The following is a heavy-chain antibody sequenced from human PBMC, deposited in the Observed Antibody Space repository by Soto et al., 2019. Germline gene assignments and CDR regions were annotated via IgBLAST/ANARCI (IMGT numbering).Heavy chain of an antibody. V-gene: IGHV4-4*07. D-gene: IGHD3-10*01. CDR3: AREAKQRLGYYYIGLDV. CDR1: GDSITPFS. CDR2: SSLSGNT. Sequence: PSETLSLTCAVSGDSITPFSCSFFRHPSLGCLEWIGRSSLSGNTDYNPSLRSRLTMSFDTSKSQFSLRLTSVTAADTAVYYCAREAKQRLGYYYIGLDVWGQGTTVTVSS. J-gene: IGHJ6*02.